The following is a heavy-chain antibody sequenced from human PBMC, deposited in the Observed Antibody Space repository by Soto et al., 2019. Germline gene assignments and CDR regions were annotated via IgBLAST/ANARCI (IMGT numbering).Heavy chain of an antibody. CDR1: GFTFSSYA. Sequence: GESLKISCAASGFTFSSYAMHWVRQAPGKGLEWVAVISYDGSNKYYADSVKGRFTISRDNSKNTLYLQMNSLRAEDTAVYYCARVPYDYYDSSGYIDYWGQGTLVTVSS. J-gene: IGHJ4*02. D-gene: IGHD3-22*01. CDR2: ISYDGSNK. CDR3: ARVPYDYYDSSGYIDY. V-gene: IGHV3-30-3*01.